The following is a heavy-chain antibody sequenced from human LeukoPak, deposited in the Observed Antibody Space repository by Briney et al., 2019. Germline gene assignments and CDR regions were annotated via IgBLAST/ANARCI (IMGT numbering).Heavy chain of an antibody. V-gene: IGHV3-30*01. D-gene: IGHD3-10*01. CDR3: ARRGYFDY. Sequence: GGSLRLSCAASGFTFSSYAMHWVRQAPGKGLEWVAVISYDGSNKYYADSVKGRFTISRDNSKNTLYLQMNSLRAEDTAVYYCARRGYFDYWGQGTLVAVSS. CDR2: ISYDGSNK. CDR1: GFTFSSYA. J-gene: IGHJ4*02.